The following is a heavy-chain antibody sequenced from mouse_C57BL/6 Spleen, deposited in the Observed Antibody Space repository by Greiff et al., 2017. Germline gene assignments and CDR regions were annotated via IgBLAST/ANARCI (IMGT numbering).Heavy chain of an antibody. J-gene: IGHJ4*01. V-gene: IGHV5-9-1*02. CDR2: ISSGGDYI. D-gene: IGHD4-1*01. Sequence: EVQGVESGEGLVKPGGSLKLSCAASGFTFSSYAMSWVRQTPEKRLEWVAYISSGGDYIYYADTVKGRFTISRDNARNTLYLQMSSLKSEDTAMYYCTRDRNWDGTWYAMDYWGQGTSVTVSS. CDR1: GFTFSSYA. CDR3: TRDRNWDGTWYAMDY.